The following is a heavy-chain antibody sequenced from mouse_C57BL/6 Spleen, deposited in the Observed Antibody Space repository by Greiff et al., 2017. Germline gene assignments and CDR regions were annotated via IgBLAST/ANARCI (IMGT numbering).Heavy chain of an antibody. J-gene: IGHJ3*01. D-gene: IGHD1-1*01. CDR1: GYTFTSYW. CDR2: IDPSDSYT. Sequence: QVQLQQPGAELVRPGTSVKLSCKASGYTFTSYWMHWVKQRPGQGLEWIGVIDPSDSYTNYNEKFKGKATLTVDTSSSTAYMQLSSLTSVDSAVYYCAREESSPWFAYWGQGTLVTVSA. V-gene: IGHV1-59*01. CDR3: AREESSPWFAY.